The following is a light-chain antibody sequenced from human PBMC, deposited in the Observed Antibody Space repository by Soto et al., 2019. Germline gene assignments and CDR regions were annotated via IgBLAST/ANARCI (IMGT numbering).Light chain of an antibody. CDR3: AAWDDRMGGPV. CDR2: KNN. J-gene: IGLJ3*02. V-gene: IGLV1-47*01. CDR1: SSNIGSNY. Sequence: QSVLTQPPSASETPGQRVPISCSGGSSNIGSNYVYWYQQLPGTAPKLLIYKNNLRPSGVPDRFSGSKSGTAASLAIGGLRSGAEADYHCAAWDDRMGGPVFVGGTKLTVL.